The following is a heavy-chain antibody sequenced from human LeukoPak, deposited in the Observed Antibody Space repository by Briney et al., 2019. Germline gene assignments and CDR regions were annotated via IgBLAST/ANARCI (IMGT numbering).Heavy chain of an antibody. CDR2: IKQDGSEK. J-gene: IGHJ3*02. Sequence: GGSLRLSCAASGFTFSSYWMSWVRQAPGKGLEWVANIKQDGSEKYYVDSVKGRFTISRDNAQNSLYLQMNSLRAEDTAVYYCARDQMVGADDAFDIWGQGTMVTVSS. V-gene: IGHV3-7*01. D-gene: IGHD1-26*01. CDR3: ARDQMVGADDAFDI. CDR1: GFTFSSYW.